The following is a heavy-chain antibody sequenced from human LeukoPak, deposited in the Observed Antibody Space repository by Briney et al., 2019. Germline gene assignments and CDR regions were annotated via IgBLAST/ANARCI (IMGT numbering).Heavy chain of an antibody. D-gene: IGHD6-6*01. CDR2: IYYSGST. J-gene: IGHJ4*02. V-gene: IGHV4-59*01. Sequence: SETLSLTCTVSGDSISSYYWSWIRQPPGKGLEWIGYIYYSGSTNYNPSLKSRVTISVDTSKNQFSLRLTSVTAADTAVYYCARDSSSSSYFDYWRQGTLVTVSS. CDR1: GDSISSYY. CDR3: ARDSSSSSYFDY.